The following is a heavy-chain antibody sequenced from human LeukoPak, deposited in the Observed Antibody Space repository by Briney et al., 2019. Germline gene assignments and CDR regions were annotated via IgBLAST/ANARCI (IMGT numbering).Heavy chain of an antibody. D-gene: IGHD2-21*02. CDR2: TYYRSKWYH. J-gene: IGHJ5*02. CDR3: ARGNRDFDA. Sequence: SQTLSVTCAISGDSVSTNSAAWNWIRQSPSRGLEWLGRTYYRSKWYHDYAPSVQSRITINPDTSKNQFSLHLNSVTPEDTAVYYCARGNRDFDAWGQGTLVTVSS. V-gene: IGHV6-1*01. CDR1: GDSVSTNSAA.